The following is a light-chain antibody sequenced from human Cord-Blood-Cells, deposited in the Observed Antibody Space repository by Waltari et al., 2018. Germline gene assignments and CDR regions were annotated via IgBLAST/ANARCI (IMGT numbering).Light chain of an antibody. V-gene: IGLV2-14*01. CDR1: SSDVGGYNY. Sequence: QSALTQPASVSGSPGQSITISCTGTSSDVGGYNYVSWYQQPPGKAPKLMIYDVSNRXXXXSXRXXXSXXXXXXXXXISGLQAEDEADYYCSSYTSSSDVVFGGGTKLTVL. CDR2: DVS. CDR3: SSYTSSSDVV. J-gene: IGLJ2*01.